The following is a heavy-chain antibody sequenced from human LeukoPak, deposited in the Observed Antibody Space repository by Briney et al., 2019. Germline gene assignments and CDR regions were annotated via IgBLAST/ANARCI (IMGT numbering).Heavy chain of an antibody. Sequence: PSETLSLTCTVSGGSISSYYWSWIRQPPGKGLEWIGYIYYSGSTNYNPSLKSRVTISVDTSKNQFSLRLSSVTAAGTAVYYCARARVYYYDSSGYLDYWGQGTLVTVSS. CDR1: GGSISSYY. V-gene: IGHV4-59*01. J-gene: IGHJ4*02. CDR2: IYYSGST. D-gene: IGHD3-22*01. CDR3: ARARVYYYDSSGYLDY.